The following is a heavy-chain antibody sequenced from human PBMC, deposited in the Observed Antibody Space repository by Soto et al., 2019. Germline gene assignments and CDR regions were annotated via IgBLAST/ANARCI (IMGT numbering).Heavy chain of an antibody. CDR1: GGTFSGYA. CDR2: IIPIFDTA. V-gene: IGHV1-69*12. CDR3: ARDRVEVPGPTSCFDY. Sequence: QVQLVQSGAEVKKPGSSVKVSCKTSGGTFSGYAISWVRQAPGQGLEWMGGIIPIFDTANYAQKFQGRVTITADESTSTAYMELTSLRSEDTAVYYCARDRVEVPGPTSCFDYWGQGTLVTVSS. J-gene: IGHJ4*02. D-gene: IGHD6-19*01.